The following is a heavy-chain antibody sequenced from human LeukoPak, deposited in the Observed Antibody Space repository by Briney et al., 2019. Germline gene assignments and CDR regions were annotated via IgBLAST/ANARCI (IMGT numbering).Heavy chain of an antibody. CDR2: IYPDDSDT. D-gene: IGHD2/OR15-2a*01. CDR3: ARHPKYFNGGHWFDP. J-gene: IGHJ5*02. CDR1: GYTFTTYW. Sequence: GESLKISCAGSGYTFTTYWIAWVRQMPGRGLEWMGIIYPDDSDTRYSPSFQGQVTISADKSINTAYLRWSSLKASDTAIYYCARHPKYFNGGHWFDPWGQGTLVTVSS. V-gene: IGHV5-51*01.